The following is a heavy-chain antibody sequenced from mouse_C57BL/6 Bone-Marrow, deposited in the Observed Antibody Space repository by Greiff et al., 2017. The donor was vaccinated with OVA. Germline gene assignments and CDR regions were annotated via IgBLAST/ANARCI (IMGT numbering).Heavy chain of an antibody. D-gene: IGHD1-1*01. J-gene: IGHJ2*01. CDR3: ARLRVYYGSSPYYFDY. CDR2: INPYNGGT. V-gene: IGHV1-19*01. Sequence: VQLKQSGPVLVKPGASVKMSCKASGYTFTDYYMNWVKQSHGKSLEWIGVINPYNGGTSYNQKFKGKATLTVDKSSSTAYMELNSLTSEDSAVYYCARLRVYYGSSPYYFDYWGQGTTLTVSS. CDR1: GYTFTDYY.